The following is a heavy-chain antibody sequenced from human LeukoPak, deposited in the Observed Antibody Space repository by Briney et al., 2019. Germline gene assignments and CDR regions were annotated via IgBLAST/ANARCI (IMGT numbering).Heavy chain of an antibody. J-gene: IGHJ6*03. CDR2: IYYSGSA. CDR1: GGSISSSTYY. D-gene: IGHD6-13*01. V-gene: IGHV4-39*01. CDR3: ARHVAAAYYMDV. Sequence: PSETLSLTCTVSGGSISSSTYYWGWIRQPPGKGLEWIGSIYYSGSAYYNPSLKSRVTISVDTSKNQFSLRPSSVTAADTAVYHCARHVAAAYYMDVWGRGTTVTVSS.